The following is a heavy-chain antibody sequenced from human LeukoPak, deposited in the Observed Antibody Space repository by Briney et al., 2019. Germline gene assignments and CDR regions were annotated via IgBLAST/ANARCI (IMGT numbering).Heavy chain of an antibody. CDR2: ISPDGSET. V-gene: IGHV3-7*01. CDR3: ARPRVPDS. J-gene: IGHJ4*02. Sequence: GGSLRLSCAASGFTFSSSWMSWVRQAPGKGLEWVANISPDGSETNYVDSVKGRFTISRDNAKNSLYLQVNSLRAEDTAVYYCARPRVPDSWGQGTLVIVSS. CDR1: GFTFSSSW.